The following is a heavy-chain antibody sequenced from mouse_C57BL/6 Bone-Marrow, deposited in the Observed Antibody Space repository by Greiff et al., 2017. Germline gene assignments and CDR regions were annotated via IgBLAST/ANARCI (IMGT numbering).Heavy chain of an antibody. D-gene: IGHD1-1*01. J-gene: IGHJ1*03. Sequence: QVQLQQPGAELVMPGASVKLSCKASGYTFTSYWMHWVKQRPGQGLEWIGEIDPSDSSTNYNQQFKGKSTLTVDKSSSTAYMQLSSLTSEDSAVYYCARCWNYGSSYGYFDVWGTGTTVTVSS. CDR1: GYTFTSYW. CDR3: ARCWNYGSSYGYFDV. CDR2: IDPSDSST. V-gene: IGHV1-69*01.